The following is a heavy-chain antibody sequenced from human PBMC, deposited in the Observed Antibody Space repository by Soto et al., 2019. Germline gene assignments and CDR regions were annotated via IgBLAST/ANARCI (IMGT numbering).Heavy chain of an antibody. Sequence: EVQLLESGGGLVQPGGSLRLSCAASGFTFSSYAMSWVRQAPGKGLEWVSAISGSGGSTYYADSVKGRFTISRDNSKNTLYLQMNSLRAEDTDVYYSAKDSSSLLPARHYWGQGTLATVSS. D-gene: IGHD6-6*01. V-gene: IGHV3-23*01. J-gene: IGHJ4*02. CDR3: AKDSSSLLPARHY. CDR1: GFTFSSYA. CDR2: ISGSGGST.